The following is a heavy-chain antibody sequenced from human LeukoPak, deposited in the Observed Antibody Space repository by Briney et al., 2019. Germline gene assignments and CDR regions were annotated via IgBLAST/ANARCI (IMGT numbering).Heavy chain of an antibody. V-gene: IGHV4-61*09. D-gene: IGHD1-1*01. CDR1: GGSVGSSDFY. J-gene: IGHJ4*02. Sequence: SETLSLTCTVSGGSVGSSDFYWHWIRQPAGKGLEWIGHIYTRGSTSYNPSLQSRVTISVDTSKSQFSLRMNSVTAADTAVYYCARGGNWNSYYFDYWGQGFLVTVSS. CDR2: IYTRGST. CDR3: ARGGNWNSYYFDY.